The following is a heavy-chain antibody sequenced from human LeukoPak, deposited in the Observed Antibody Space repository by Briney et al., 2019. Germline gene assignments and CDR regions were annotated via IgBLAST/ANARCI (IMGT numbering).Heavy chain of an antibody. J-gene: IGHJ4*02. D-gene: IGHD5-24*01. V-gene: IGHV3-48*03. CDR3: AKDRRDGYNFYY. CDR2: ISSSGRTM. CDR1: GFIFSSYE. Sequence: PGGSLRLSCEASGFIFSSYEMNWVRQAPGKGLEWVSFISSSGRTMYYADSMKGRFTVSRDNAKNSVYLQMNSLRAEDTAVYYCAKDRRDGYNFYYWGQGTLVTVSS.